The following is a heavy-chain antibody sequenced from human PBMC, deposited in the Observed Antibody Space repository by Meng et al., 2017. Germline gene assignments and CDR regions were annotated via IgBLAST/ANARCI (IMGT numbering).Heavy chain of an antibody. CDR2: ISYDGSNK. D-gene: IGHD3-9*01. CDR1: GFTFSSYA. J-gene: IGHJ5*02. V-gene: IGHV3-30*01. CDR3: ASFYDIPNWFDP. Sequence: GESLKISCAASGFTFSSYAMHWVRQAPGKGLEWVAVISYDGSNKYYADSVKGRFTISRDNSKNTLYLQMNSLRAEDTPVCYCASFYDIPNWFDPWGQGTLVTVSS.